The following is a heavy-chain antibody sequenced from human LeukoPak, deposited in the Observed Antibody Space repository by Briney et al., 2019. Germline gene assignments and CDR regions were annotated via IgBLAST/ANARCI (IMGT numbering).Heavy chain of an antibody. CDR3: EKEDTFDFESSPPTY. Sequence: GGSLSLSRAACGFSFRHSVMLWVDQAPGKGLEWVAFIRYDGSNKYYADSVKGRFTISRDNSKNTLYLQMNSLRAEDTAVSYCEKEDTFDFESSPPTYWGQGTLVTVSS. CDR2: IRYDGSNK. V-gene: IGHV3-30*02. D-gene: IGHD3-22*01. J-gene: IGHJ4*02. CDR1: GFSFRHSV.